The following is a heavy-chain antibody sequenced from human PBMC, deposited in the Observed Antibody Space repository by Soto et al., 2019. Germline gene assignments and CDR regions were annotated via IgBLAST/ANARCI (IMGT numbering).Heavy chain of an antibody. CDR1: GFTFGDYS. CDR2: ISWDGTDT. J-gene: IGHJ4*02. V-gene: IGHV3-43*01. D-gene: IGHD6-13*01. Sequence: EVQLVESGGVVVQPGGSLRLSCAASGFTFGDYSMHWVRQVPGKGLEWVSLISWDGTDTYYVDSVRGRFTISRDNSKNSLYLQMNILRIEDTALYYGAKDPAESITSSWRSFDYWGQGTLVTVSS. CDR3: AKDPAESITSSWRSFDY.